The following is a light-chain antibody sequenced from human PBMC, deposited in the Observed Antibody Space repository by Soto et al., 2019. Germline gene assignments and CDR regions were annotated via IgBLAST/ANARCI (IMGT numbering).Light chain of an antibody. CDR2: AAS. V-gene: IGKV1-39*01. Sequence: DLQVTQSPSSLSASVGYRVTITCRASQSINTYLNWFQQKPGRAPNLLIYAASSLQSGVPSRFSGSGSGTDFTLTISRLQPEDFATYYCQQSYSSPLTFGGGTKVDVK. CDR3: QQSYSSPLT. CDR1: QSINTY. J-gene: IGKJ4*01.